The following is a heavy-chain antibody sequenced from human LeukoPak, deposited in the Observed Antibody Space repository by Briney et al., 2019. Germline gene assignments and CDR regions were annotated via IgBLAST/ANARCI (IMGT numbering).Heavy chain of an antibody. Sequence: TGGSLRISCAASGFTVSSNYMSWVRQAPGKRLEWVSVIYSGGGTYYADSVKGRFTISRDNSKNTLYLQMNSLRAEDTAVYYCASDPVAGRVSGAFDIWGQGTMVTVSS. CDR3: ASDPVAGRVSGAFDI. D-gene: IGHD6-19*01. J-gene: IGHJ3*02. CDR2: IYSGGGT. CDR1: GFTVSSNY. V-gene: IGHV3-53*01.